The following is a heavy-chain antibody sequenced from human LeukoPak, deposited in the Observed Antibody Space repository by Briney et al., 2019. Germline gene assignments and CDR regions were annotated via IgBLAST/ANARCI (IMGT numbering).Heavy chain of an antibody. J-gene: IGHJ4*02. Sequence: GGSLRLSCAASGFTFSSYSMNWVRQAPGKGLEWVSYISGSSSTIYYADSVKGRFTISRDNAKNSLYLQMNSLRAEDTAVYYCARDGGSAIPFDYWGQGTLVTVSS. V-gene: IGHV3-48*04. CDR1: GFTFSSYS. CDR3: ARDGGSAIPFDY. CDR2: ISGSSSTI.